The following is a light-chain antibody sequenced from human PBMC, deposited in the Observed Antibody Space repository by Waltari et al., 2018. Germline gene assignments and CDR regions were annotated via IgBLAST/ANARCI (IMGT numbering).Light chain of an antibody. CDR1: QSVSRF. Sequence: IVLTQSPGTLSLSHGERGTLSCRASQSVSRFLAWYQQKPGQAPRLLIYGASTRATGIPDRFSGSGSGTDFSLTISRLEPEDFAVYYCQKYDRLPATFGQGTKVEIK. CDR3: QKYDRLPAT. V-gene: IGKV3-20*01. CDR2: GAS. J-gene: IGKJ1*01.